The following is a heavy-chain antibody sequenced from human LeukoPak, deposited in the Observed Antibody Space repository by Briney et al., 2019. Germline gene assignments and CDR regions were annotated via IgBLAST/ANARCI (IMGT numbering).Heavy chain of an antibody. J-gene: IGHJ5*02. CDR3: ARDGSGSTGYNWFDP. CDR2: INPNSGGT. V-gene: IGHV1-2*02. D-gene: IGHD3-10*01. Sequence: ASVKVSCKASGYTFTGYYMHWVRQAPGQGLEWMGWINPNSGGTNYAQKSQGRVTMTRDTSISTAYMELSRLRSDDTAVYYCARDGSGSTGYNWFDPWGQGTLVTVSS. CDR1: GYTFTGYY.